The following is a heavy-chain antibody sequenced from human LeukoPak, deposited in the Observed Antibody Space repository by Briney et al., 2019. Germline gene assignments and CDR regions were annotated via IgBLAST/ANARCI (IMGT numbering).Heavy chain of an antibody. Sequence: PGGSLRLSCAASGFTFSSYNMNWVRQAPGKGLEWVSSISNSGTYIYYADSLKGRFTISRDNARNSLYLQMNSLKVEDTAVYYCARGRIVGATIDYWGQGTLVTVSS. CDR3: ARGRIVGATIDY. CDR1: GFTFSSYN. J-gene: IGHJ4*02. D-gene: IGHD1-26*01. V-gene: IGHV3-21*01. CDR2: ISNSGTYI.